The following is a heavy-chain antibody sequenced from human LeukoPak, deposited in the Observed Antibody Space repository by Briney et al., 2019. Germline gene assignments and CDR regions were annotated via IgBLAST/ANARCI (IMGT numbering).Heavy chain of an antibody. CDR1: GFTLRSYD. CDR3: ARGGIPVSGIDEIDY. CDR2: IGISGDT. J-gene: IGHJ4*02. D-gene: IGHD6-19*01. V-gene: IGHV3-13*01. Sequence: GGSLRLSCAASGFTLRSYDMHWVHQVRGKGLEWVSAIGISGDTYYPGSVKGRFTISRENAKNSLYLQMNSLTAGDTAVYYCARGGIPVSGIDEIDYWGQGTLVTVSS.